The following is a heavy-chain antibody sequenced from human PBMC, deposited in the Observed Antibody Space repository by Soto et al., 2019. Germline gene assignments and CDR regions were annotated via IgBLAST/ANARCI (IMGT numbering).Heavy chain of an antibody. CDR2: ISSSSSYI. Sequence: GGSLRLSCAASGFTFSSYSMNWVRQAPGKGLEWVSSISSSSSYIYYADSVKGRFTISRDNAKNSLYLQMNSLRDEDTAVYYCARVRGIVVVPAAMGYYYYGMDVWGQGTTVTVSS. CDR1: GFTFSSYS. D-gene: IGHD2-2*01. J-gene: IGHJ6*02. CDR3: ARVRGIVVVPAAMGYYYYGMDV. V-gene: IGHV3-21*01.